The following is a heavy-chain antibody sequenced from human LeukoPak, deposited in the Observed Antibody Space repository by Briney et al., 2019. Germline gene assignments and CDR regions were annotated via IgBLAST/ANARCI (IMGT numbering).Heavy chain of an antibody. CDR2: ISSSGSTI. Sequence: PGGSLRLSCAASGFTFSDYYMSWIRQAPGKGLEWVSYISSSGSTIYYADSVKGRFTISRDNAKNSLYLQINSLRAEDTAVYYCARGQRPYGDYNWFDPWGQGTLVTVSS. CDR3: ARGQRPYGDYNWFDP. V-gene: IGHV3-11*01. D-gene: IGHD4-17*01. J-gene: IGHJ5*02. CDR1: GFTFSDYY.